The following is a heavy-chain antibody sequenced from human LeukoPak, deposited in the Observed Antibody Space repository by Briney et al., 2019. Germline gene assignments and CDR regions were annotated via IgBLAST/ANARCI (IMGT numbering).Heavy chain of an antibody. CDR3: ARYSGYYYDSSGYFDVY. CDR2: IYYSGST. V-gene: IGHV4-39*07. Sequence: SETLSLTCTVSGGSISSSSYYWGWIRQPPGKGLEWIGSIYYSGSTYYNPSLKSRVTISVDTSKNQFSLRLSSVTAADTAVYYCARYSGYYYDSSGYFDVYWGQGTLVTVSS. D-gene: IGHD3-22*01. J-gene: IGHJ4*02. CDR1: GGSISSSSYY.